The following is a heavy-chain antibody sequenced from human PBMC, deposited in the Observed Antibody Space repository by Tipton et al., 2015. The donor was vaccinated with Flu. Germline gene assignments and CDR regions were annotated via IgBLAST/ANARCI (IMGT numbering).Heavy chain of an antibody. J-gene: IGHJ4*02. D-gene: IGHD3-22*01. Sequence: SLRLSCAASGFTFSSYSMNWVRQAPGKGLEWVSSISSSSSYIYYADSVKGRFTISRDNAKNSLYLQMNSLRAEDTAVYYCARDSYYYDSSGYYPFDYWGQGTLVTVSS. CDR1: GFTFSSYS. CDR3: ARDSYYYDSSGYYPFDY. CDR2: ISSSSSYI. V-gene: IGHV3-21*01.